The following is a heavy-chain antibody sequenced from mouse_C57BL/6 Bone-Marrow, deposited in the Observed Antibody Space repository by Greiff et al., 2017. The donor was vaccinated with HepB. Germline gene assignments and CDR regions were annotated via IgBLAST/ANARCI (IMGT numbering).Heavy chain of an antibody. V-gene: IGHV14-4*01. Sequence: EVQLVESGAELVRPGASVKLSCTASGFNIKDDYMHWVKQRPEQGLEWIGWIDPENGDTEYASKFQGKATITADTSSNTAYLQLSSLTSEDTAVYYCTVVATKGYWGQGTTLTVSS. CDR3: TVVATKGY. D-gene: IGHD1-1*01. CDR2: IDPENGDT. J-gene: IGHJ2*01. CDR1: GFNIKDDY.